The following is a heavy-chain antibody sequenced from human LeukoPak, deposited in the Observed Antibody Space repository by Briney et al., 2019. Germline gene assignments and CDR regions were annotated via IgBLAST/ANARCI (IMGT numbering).Heavy chain of an antibody. V-gene: IGHV3-33*08. D-gene: IGHD3-10*01. CDR3: ARDDDRSGNNLDY. Sequence: PGGTLRLSCAASGVTFSSFGMHWVRQAPGKGLEWMAVIVNDGSQTSYAASVKGRFTISRDNSKNTLYLQMNSLRVGDMAVYYCARDDDRSGNNLDYWGQGTPVAVSS. J-gene: IGHJ4*02. CDR2: IVNDGSQT. CDR1: GVTFSSFG.